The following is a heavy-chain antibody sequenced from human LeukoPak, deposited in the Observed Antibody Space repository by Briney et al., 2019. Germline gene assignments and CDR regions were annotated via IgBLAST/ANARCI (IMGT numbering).Heavy chain of an antibody. Sequence: GGSLRLSCAASGFTFSSYAMSWVRQAPGKGLEWVSTISGGGGSTYYSDSVKGRFTISRDNSKNTLYLQMNSLRAEDTAVYYCAELGITMIGGVWGKGTTVTISS. CDR2: ISGGGGST. CDR1: GFTFSSYA. V-gene: IGHV3-23*01. J-gene: IGHJ6*04. D-gene: IGHD3-10*02. CDR3: AELGITMIGGV.